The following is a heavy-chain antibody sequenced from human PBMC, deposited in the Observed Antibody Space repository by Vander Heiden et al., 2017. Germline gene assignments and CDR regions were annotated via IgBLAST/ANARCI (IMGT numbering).Heavy chain of an antibody. Sequence: QVQLVHSGAEVKKPGSSVKVSCKASGGTFSSYALSWVRQAPGQGLEWMGGTIPIFGTANYAQKFQGRVTITADESTSTAYMELSSLRSEDTAVYYCARVGVAAAMGTDYWGQGTLVTVSS. D-gene: IGHD6-13*01. J-gene: IGHJ4*02. CDR3: ARVGVAAAMGTDY. V-gene: IGHV1-69*01. CDR2: TIPIFGTA. CDR1: GGTFSSYA.